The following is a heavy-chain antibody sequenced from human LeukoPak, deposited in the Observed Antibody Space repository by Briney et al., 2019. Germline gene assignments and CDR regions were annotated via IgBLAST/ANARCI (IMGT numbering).Heavy chain of an antibody. D-gene: IGHD3-10*01. CDR3: ARYGSGSCYDY. Sequence: GGSLRLSCVASGFSFSAYAMHWVRQAPGKGLEYVSGISTNGDGTYYANSVKGRFAIFRDNSKNTLYLQMGSLTAEDMAVYYCARYGSGSCYDYWGQGTLVTVSS. J-gene: IGHJ4*02. CDR2: ISTNGDGT. V-gene: IGHV3-64*01. CDR1: GFSFSAYA.